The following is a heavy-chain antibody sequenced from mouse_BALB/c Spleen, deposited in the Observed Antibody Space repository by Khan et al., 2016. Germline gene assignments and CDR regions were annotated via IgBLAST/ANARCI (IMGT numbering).Heavy chain of an antibody. D-gene: IGHD2-13*01. V-gene: IGHV1-7*01. CDR3: ASYYGDYYAIDY. CDR1: GYTFTSYW. J-gene: IGHJ4*01. CDR2: INPSTGYT. Sequence: QVQLQQSGAELAKPGASVKMSCKASGYTFTSYWMHWVKQRPGQGLEWIGYINPSTGYTEYNQKFKDKATLTADKSSSTAYMQLSSLTSEDSAVYYCASYYGDYYAIDYWGQGTSVTVSS.